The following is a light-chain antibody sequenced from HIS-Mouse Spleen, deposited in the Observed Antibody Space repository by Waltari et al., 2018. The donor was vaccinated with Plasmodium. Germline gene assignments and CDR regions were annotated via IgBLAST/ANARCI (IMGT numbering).Light chain of an antibody. J-gene: IGLJ2*01. CDR3: QAWDSSTVV. V-gene: IGLV3-1*01. CDR1: KLGDKY. Sequence: SYELTQPPSVSVSPGQTASITCSGDKLGDKYACWYQQKPGQSPVLLIYQDTKRPSGIPWRFSGSNSGNTCTLTVSGTQSMDEADYYCQAWDSSTVVFGGGTKLTVL. CDR2: QDT.